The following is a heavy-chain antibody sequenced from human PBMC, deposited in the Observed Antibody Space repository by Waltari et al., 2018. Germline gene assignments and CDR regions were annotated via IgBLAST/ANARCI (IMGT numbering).Heavy chain of an antibody. J-gene: IGHJ4*02. Sequence: QVQLQESGPGLVKPSETLSLTFTVSGGSISSYYWSWIRQPAGKGLEWIGRIYTSGSTNYNPSLKSRVTMSVDTSKNQFSLKLSSVTAADTAVYYCARGEYCGGDCYLDYWGQGTLVTVSS. D-gene: IGHD2-21*01. CDR1: GGSISSYY. V-gene: IGHV4-4*07. CDR3: ARGEYCGGDCYLDY. CDR2: IYTSGST.